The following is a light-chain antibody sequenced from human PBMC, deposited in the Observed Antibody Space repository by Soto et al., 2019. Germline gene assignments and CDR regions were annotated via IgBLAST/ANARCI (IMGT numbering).Light chain of an antibody. J-gene: IGLJ3*02. CDR3: QTWGTGPWV. Sequence: QPVLTQSPSASASLGASVKLTCTLSSGHSNYAIAWHQQQPEKGPRYLMKVNSDGSHSKGDGIPDRFSGSSSGAERYLTISSVQSEDEADYYCQTWGTGPWVFGGGTKVTVL. V-gene: IGLV4-69*01. CDR1: SGHSNYA. CDR2: VNSDGSH.